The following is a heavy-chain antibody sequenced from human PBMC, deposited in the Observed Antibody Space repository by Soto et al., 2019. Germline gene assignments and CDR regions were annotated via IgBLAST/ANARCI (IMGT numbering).Heavy chain of an antibody. D-gene: IGHD4-17*01. CDR1: GYTFISFD. CDR3: ARDYGGNSGWFDP. CDR2: MNPNSGIV. Sequence: ASVKVSCKASGYTFISFDINWVRQATGQGPEWMGWMNPNSGIVGYAQKFRDRVTLTRDTSISTAYMELSSLNSEDTAVYYCARDYGGNSGWFDPWGQGTLVTVSS. J-gene: IGHJ5*02. V-gene: IGHV1-8*01.